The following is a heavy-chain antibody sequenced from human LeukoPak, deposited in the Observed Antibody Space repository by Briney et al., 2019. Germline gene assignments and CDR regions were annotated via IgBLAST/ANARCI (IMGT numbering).Heavy chain of an antibody. V-gene: IGHV1-2*02. CDR1: GYTFTGYY. J-gene: IGHJ4*02. CDR3: ARDPYGPLDC. CDR2: VDPKSTKT. Sequence: ASVKVSCKASGYTFTGYYIHWVRQAPGQGLEWMGWVDPKSTKTNYAQKFQGRATMTRDTSINTVYLEVNGLKYDDTAVYYCARDPYGPLDCWGQGTRVTVSS. D-gene: IGHD3-10*01.